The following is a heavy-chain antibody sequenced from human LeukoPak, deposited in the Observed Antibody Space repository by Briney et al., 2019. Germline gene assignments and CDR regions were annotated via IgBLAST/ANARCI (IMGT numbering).Heavy chain of an antibody. D-gene: IGHD2/OR15-2a*01. CDR1: GNYW. V-gene: IGHV3-74*01. Sequence: GGSLRLSCAASGNYWMHWVRQAPGKGLVWVSHINSDGSWTSYADSVKGRFTISKDNAKSTVYLQMNSLRAEDTAVYYCVSFYETYWGRGTLVTISS. CDR2: INSDGSWT. J-gene: IGHJ4*02. CDR3: VSFYETY.